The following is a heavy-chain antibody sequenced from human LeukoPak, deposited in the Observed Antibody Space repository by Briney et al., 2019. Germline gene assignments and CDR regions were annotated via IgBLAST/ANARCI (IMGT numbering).Heavy chain of an antibody. CDR3: ARENTWYDILTGTFLYYFDY. J-gene: IGHJ4*02. V-gene: IGHV4-61*01. CDR2: IYYSGST. D-gene: IGHD3-9*01. CDR1: GGSVSSTTYY. Sequence: PSETLSLTCTVSGGSVSSTTYYWSWIRQPPGKGLEWIGYIYYSGSTNYNPSLKSRVTISVDTSKNQFSLKLSSVTAADTAVYYCARENTWYDILTGTFLYYFDYWGQGTLVTVSS.